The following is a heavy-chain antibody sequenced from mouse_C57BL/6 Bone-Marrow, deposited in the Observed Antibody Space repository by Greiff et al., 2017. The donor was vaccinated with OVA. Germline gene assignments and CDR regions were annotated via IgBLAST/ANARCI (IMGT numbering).Heavy chain of an antibody. J-gene: IGHJ3*01. Sequence: VQLQQSGPELVKPGASVKISCKASGYTFTDYYMNWVKQSHGKSLEWIGDINPNNGGTSYNQKFKGKATLTVDKSSSTAYMELRSLTSEDSAVYYCATGYYSNYGGFAYWGQGTLVTVSA. CDR2: INPNNGGT. CDR3: ATGYYSNYGGFAY. D-gene: IGHD2-5*01. CDR1: GYTFTDYY. V-gene: IGHV1-26*01.